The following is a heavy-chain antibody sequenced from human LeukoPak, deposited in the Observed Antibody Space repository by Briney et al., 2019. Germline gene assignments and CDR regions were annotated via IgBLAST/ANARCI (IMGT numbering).Heavy chain of an antibody. V-gene: IGHV4-4*02. CDR3: ANGNYYGSGSYAFDI. CDR2: IYYSGST. CDR1: GFAFSSYW. Sequence: GSLRLSCAASGFAFSSYWMHWVRQAPGKGLEWMGTIYYSGSTYYNPSVKSRVTISVDKSKNQFSLKLSSVTAADTAVYYCANGNYYGSGSYAFDIWGQGTMVTVSS. J-gene: IGHJ3*02. D-gene: IGHD3-10*01.